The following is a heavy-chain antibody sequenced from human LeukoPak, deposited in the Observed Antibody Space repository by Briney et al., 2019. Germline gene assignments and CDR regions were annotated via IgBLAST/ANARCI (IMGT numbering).Heavy chain of an antibody. CDR3: TRDRIMTDF. J-gene: IGHJ4*02. D-gene: IGHD2-15*01. Sequence: GGSLRLSCVASGLAFSSYSMTWFRQAPGKGLEWVSFIRNKASGGTTEHAASVRGRFTTSRDDSKSIAYLQMNSLKTEDTALYYCTRDRIMTDFWGQGTLVTVSS. CDR1: GLAFSSYS. CDR2: IRNKASGGTT. V-gene: IGHV3-49*03.